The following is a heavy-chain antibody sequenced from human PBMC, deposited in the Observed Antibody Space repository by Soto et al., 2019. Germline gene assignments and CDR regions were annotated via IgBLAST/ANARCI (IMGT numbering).Heavy chain of an antibody. V-gene: IGHV1-69*01. CDR2: IIPIFGTA. J-gene: IGHJ3*02. CDR3: ARSRVTYYYDRTAFDI. Sequence: QVQLVQSGAAVKKPGSSVQVSCKASGGTFSSYAISWVRQAPGQGLEWMGGIIPIFGTANYAQKFQGRVTITADESTSTAYRERSSLRSEDTAVYYWARSRVTYYYDRTAFDIWGQGTMVTVSS. D-gene: IGHD3-22*01. CDR1: GGTFSSYA.